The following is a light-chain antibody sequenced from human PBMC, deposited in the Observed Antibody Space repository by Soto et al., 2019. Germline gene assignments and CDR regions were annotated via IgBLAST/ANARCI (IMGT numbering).Light chain of an antibody. V-gene: IGLV2-14*01. CDR2: DVS. CDR3: ASYTTSSTYV. Sequence: SVLTQPASMSGPPGQSIAFSCTGTSSDVGGYSYVSWYQQQPGKAPKLVISDVSNRPSGVSDRFSGSKSGNTASLTISGLQTEDEADYYCASYTTSSTYVFGTGTKVTVL. J-gene: IGLJ1*01. CDR1: SSDVGGYSY.